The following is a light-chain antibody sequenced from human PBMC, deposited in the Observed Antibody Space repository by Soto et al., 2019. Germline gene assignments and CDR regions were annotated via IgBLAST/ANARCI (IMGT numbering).Light chain of an antibody. CDR1: QSISSW. CDR2: EAS. Sequence: DIPMTQSPSTLSASVGGRVTITCRASQSISSWLAWYQQKPGKAPKLLISEASSLESGVPSRFNGSGSGTEFTLTISILQPDDFATYYCQQHKTSSRTFGPGTKVEIK. V-gene: IGKV1-5*03. J-gene: IGKJ1*01. CDR3: QQHKTSSRT.